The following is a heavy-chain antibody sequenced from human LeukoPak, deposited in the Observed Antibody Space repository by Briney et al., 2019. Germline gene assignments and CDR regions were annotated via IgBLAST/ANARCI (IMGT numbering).Heavy chain of an antibody. CDR2: ISGSGGST. D-gene: IGHD3-3*01. V-gene: IGHV3-23*01. J-gene: IGHJ4*02. CDR3: AKDFGVITPFDY. CDR1: GFTLSSDA. Sequence: GGSLRLSCAASGFTLSSDAMSWVRQAPGKGLEWVSAISGSGGSTYYADSVKGRFTISRDNSKNTLYLQMNSLRAEDTAVYYCAKDFGVITPFDYWGQGTLVTVSS.